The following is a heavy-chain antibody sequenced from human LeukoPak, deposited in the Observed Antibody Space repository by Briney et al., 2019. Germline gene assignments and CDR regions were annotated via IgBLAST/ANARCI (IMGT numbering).Heavy chain of an antibody. J-gene: IGHJ4*02. CDR1: GFTFSSYS. CDR3: ARPRDYGDYGGGY. V-gene: IGHV3-21*01. Sequence: GGSLRLSCAASGFTFSSYSMNWVRQAPGKGLEWVSSISSSSSYIYYADSVKGRFTISRDNAKNSLYLQVNSLRAEDTAVYYCARPRDYGDYGGGYWGQGTLVTVSS. CDR2: ISSSSSYI. D-gene: IGHD4-17*01.